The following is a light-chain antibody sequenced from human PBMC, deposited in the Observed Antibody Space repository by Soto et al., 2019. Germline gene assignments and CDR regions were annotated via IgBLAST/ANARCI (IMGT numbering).Light chain of an antibody. CDR2: EVS. CDR1: SNDVGGYNY. Sequence: QSVLTQPASVSGSPGQSITISCTGTSNDVGGYNYVSWYQQHPGKVPKLMIYEVSNRPSGVSDRFSGSRSGNTDSLTISGLQAEDESDYYCISYTSSSTWVFGGGTKLTVL. J-gene: IGLJ3*02. V-gene: IGLV2-14*01. CDR3: ISYTSSSTWV.